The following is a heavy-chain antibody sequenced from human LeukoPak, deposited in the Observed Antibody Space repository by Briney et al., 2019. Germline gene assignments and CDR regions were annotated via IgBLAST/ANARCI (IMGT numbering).Heavy chain of an antibody. CDR3: ARSGSSWYLDYYFDY. J-gene: IGHJ4*02. V-gene: IGHV3-30-3*01. CDR2: ISYDGSNK. Sequence: PGRSLRLSCAASGFTFSSYAMHWVRQAPGKGLEWVAVISYDGSNKYYADSVKGRFIISRDNSKNTLYLQMNSLRAEDTAVYYCARSGSSWYLDYYFDYWGQGTLVTVSS. D-gene: IGHD6-13*01. CDR1: GFTFSSYA.